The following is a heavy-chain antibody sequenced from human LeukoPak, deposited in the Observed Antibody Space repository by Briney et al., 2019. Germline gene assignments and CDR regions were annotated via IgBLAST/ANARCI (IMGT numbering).Heavy chain of an antibody. CDR2: MNPNSGNT. V-gene: IGHV1-8*01. J-gene: IGHJ4*02. CDR1: GYTFTSYD. CDR3: ARGLRYFDWLKNVKYYFDY. D-gene: IGHD3-9*01. Sequence: ASVKVSCKASGYTFTSYDINWVRQATGQGLEWMGWMNPNSGNTGYAQKFQGRDTMTRNTSISTAYMELSSLRSEDTAVYYCARGLRYFDWLKNVKYYFDYWGQGTLVTVSS.